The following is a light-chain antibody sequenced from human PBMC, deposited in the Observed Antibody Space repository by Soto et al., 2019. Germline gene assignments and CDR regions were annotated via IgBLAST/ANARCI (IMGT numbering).Light chain of an antibody. CDR3: SSYAGTYIV. CDR2: DVS. CDR1: SSDVGGYNY. Sequence: QSVLTQPPSASGSPGQSVTISCTGTSSDVGGYNYVSWYQQHPGKAPKLMIYDVSQGPSGVPDRFSGSKSGNTASLTVSGLQAEDEADYYCSSYAGTYIVFGTGTKLTVL. V-gene: IGLV2-8*01. J-gene: IGLJ1*01.